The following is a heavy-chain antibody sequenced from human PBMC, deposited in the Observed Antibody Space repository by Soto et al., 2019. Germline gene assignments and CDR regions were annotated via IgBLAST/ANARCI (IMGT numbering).Heavy chain of an antibody. CDR2: IDPSDSYT. CDR3: ATPTGDGYSGYDSNYYYYGMDV. D-gene: IGHD5-12*01. Sequence: PGESMKISCKGSGYSFTGYWISWVRQMPGKGLEWMGRIDPSDSYTNYSPSFQGHVTISADKSISTAYLQWSSLKASDTAMYYCATPTGDGYSGYDSNYYYYGMDVWGQGTTVTVSS. J-gene: IGHJ6*02. CDR1: GYSFTGYW. V-gene: IGHV5-10-1*01.